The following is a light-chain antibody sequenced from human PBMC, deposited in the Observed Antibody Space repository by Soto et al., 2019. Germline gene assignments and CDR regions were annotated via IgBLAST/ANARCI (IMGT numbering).Light chain of an antibody. J-gene: IGLJ2*01. CDR2: DVT. CDR1: SSDVGRYNY. V-gene: IGLV2-14*01. CDR3: AAWDDSLSVVV. Sequence: QSALTQPASVSGSPGQSITISCTGTSSDVGRYNYVSWYQQQPGQAPKLMLYDVTNRPSGASDRFSGSKSGNTASLTISGLQAEDEADYYCAAWDDSLSVVVFGGGTKLTVL.